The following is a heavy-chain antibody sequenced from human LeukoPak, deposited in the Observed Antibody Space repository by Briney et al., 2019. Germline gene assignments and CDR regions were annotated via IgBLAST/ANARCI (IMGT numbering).Heavy chain of an antibody. V-gene: IGHV4-39*01. CDR2: LYYSGST. D-gene: IGHD3/OR15-3a*01. J-gene: IGHJ4*02. CDR1: GGSISSSTFY. Sequence: SETLSLTCTVSGGSISSSTFYWGWIRQPPGKGLEWIGSLYYSGSTYYSPSLKSRVTISVDTSKNQFSLKLSSVTATDTAMYYCARQTGSGLFTLPGGQGTLVTVSS. CDR3: ARQTGSGLFTLP.